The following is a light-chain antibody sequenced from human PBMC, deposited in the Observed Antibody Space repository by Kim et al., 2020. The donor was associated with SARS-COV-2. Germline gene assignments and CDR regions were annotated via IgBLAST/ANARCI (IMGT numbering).Light chain of an antibody. V-gene: IGKV3-15*01. CDR1: QSVSSK. J-gene: IGKJ1*01. Sequence: SPGERATLSCRASQSVSSKLAWYQQTPGQPPRLLIYGASTRATGIPARFSGSGSGTEFTLTISSLQSEDFAVYYCQQYDNWPPWTFGQGTKVDIK. CDR3: QQYDNWPPWT. CDR2: GAS.